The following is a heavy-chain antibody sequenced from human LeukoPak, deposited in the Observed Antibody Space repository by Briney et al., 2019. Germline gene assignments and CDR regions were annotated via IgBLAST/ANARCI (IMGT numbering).Heavy chain of an antibody. J-gene: IGHJ3*02. CDR3: ARPDEIDAFDI. CDR1: GGPISSYY. CDR2: IYYSGST. Sequence: SETLSLTCTVSGGPISSYYWSWIRQPPGKGLEWIGYIYYSGSTNYNPSLKSRVTISVDTSKNQFSLKLSPVTAADTAVYYCARPDEIDAFDIWGQGTMVTVSS. D-gene: IGHD5-24*01. V-gene: IGHV4-59*01.